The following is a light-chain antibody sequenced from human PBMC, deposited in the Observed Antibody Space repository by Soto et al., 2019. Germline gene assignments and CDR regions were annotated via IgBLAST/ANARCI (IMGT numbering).Light chain of an antibody. CDR3: QQYGSSPFT. V-gene: IGKV3-20*01. J-gene: IGKJ3*01. CDR1: QSVSSSY. CDR2: GAS. Sequence: EIVLTQSPGTLSLSPGERATLSCRASQSVSSSYLAWYQQTPGQAPRLLIYGASSRATAIPARFSGSCSWTDFTLTISRPGPEDFAVYYCQQYGSSPFTFGPGTKVDIK.